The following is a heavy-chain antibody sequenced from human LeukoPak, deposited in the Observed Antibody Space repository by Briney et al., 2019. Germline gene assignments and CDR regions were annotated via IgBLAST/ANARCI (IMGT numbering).Heavy chain of an antibody. V-gene: IGHV3-13*01. J-gene: IGHJ5*02. CDR2: IGTAGDT. CDR3: ARALMITFGGVIAPPGGP. CDR1: GFTFSSYD. Sequence: GGSLRLSCAASGFTFSSYDMHWVRQATGKGLEWVSAIGTAGDTYYPGSVKGRFTISRENAKNSLYLQMNSLRAGDTAVYYCARALMITFGGVIAPPGGPWGQGTLVTVSS. D-gene: IGHD3-16*02.